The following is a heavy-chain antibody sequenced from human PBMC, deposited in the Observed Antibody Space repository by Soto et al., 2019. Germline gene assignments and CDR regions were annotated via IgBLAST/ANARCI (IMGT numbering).Heavy chain of an antibody. CDR3: AKDRTLSRITIFGVVGFY. Sequence: GGSLRLSCAASGFTFSSYALSWVRQAPGKGLEWVSAISGSGGSTYYADSVKGRFTISSDNSKNTLYLQMNSLRAEDTAVYYCAKDRTLSRITIFGVVGFYWGQGTLVTVSS. D-gene: IGHD3-3*01. CDR2: ISGSGGST. CDR1: GFTFSSYA. V-gene: IGHV3-23*01. J-gene: IGHJ4*02.